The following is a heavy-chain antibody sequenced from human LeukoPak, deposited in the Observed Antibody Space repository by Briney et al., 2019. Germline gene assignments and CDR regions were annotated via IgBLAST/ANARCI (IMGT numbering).Heavy chain of an antibody. CDR2: ISYDGSNK. J-gene: IGHJ4*02. CDR3: ARDGVAGDYPTYYFDY. CDR1: GFTFSSYA. D-gene: IGHD4-17*01. V-gene: IGHV3-30*04. Sequence: GRSLRLSCAASGFTFSSYAMHWVRQAPGKGLEWVAVISYDGSNKYYADSVKGRFTISRDNSKNTLYLQMNSLRAEDTAVYYCARDGVAGDYPTYYFDYWGQGTLVTVSS.